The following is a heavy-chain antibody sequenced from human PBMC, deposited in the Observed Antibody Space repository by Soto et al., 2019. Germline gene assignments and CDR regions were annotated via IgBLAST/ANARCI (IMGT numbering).Heavy chain of an antibody. J-gene: IGHJ4*02. CDR2: IGVGGGDR. V-gene: IGHV3-23*01. CDR3: ARVRFGELV. D-gene: IGHD3-10*01. Sequence: EVQRLESGGGLVQPGGSLRLSCAASGFTFSSYAMSWVRQAPGKGLEWVSIIGVGGGDRYYPESVKGRFTISRDNSRDTLYLEMNSLRDEDTAVYYCARVRFGELVWGQGTLVTVSS. CDR1: GFTFSSYA.